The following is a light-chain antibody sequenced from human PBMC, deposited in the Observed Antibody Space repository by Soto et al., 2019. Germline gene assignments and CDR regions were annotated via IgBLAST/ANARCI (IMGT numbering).Light chain of an antibody. CDR1: QSISSW. J-gene: IGKJ2*01. CDR3: QQYSSYPLT. V-gene: IGKV1-5*01. Sequence: DIQMTQSPSTLSASVGDRVIITCRASQSISSWLAWYQQKPGKAPKFLIYDASSLESGVPSRFSGSGAGTEFTLTISSLQPDDSATYYCQQYSSYPLTFGQGTKVEI. CDR2: DAS.